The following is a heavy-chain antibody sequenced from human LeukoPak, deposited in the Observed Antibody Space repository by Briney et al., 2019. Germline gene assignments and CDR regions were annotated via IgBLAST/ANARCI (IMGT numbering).Heavy chain of an antibody. CDR2: ISAYNGNT. CDR3: AKNLVSRPYFDY. J-gene: IGHJ4*02. CDR1: GGTFSSYA. Sequence: ASVKVSCKASGGTFSSYAISWVRQAPGQGLEWMGWISAYNGNTNYAQKLQGRVTMTTDTSTSTAYMELRSLRSDDTAIYYCAKNLVSRPYFDYWGQGTLVTVSS. D-gene: IGHD6-13*01. V-gene: IGHV1-18*01.